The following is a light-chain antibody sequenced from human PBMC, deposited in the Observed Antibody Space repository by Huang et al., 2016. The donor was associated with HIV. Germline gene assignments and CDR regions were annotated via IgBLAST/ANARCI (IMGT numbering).Light chain of an antibody. CDR1: QSLLHSDGKTY. CDR3: MQGIHLLGIT. J-gene: IGKJ5*01. V-gene: IGKV2-29*03. CDR2: EVA. Sequence: DIVMTQTPLSLSVTPGQPASISCKSSQSLLHSDGKTYLYWYLQKPGQSPQLLMYEVASRFSGVPGRFSGSGSGTDFTLGSSRVEAEDVGVYYCMQGIHLLGITFGQGTRLEI.